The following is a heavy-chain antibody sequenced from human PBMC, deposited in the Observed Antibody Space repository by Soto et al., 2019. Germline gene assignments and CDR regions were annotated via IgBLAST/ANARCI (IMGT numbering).Heavy chain of an antibody. J-gene: IGHJ4*02. D-gene: IGHD3-10*01. CDR1: GFTFSNYW. Sequence: EVQLVESGGGLVQPGGSLSLSCAASGFTFSNYWMTWVRQAPGKGLEWVANIKQDGSEKYYVDSVKGRSTISGDNAKNSVYLHMDSLRVEDRAVYYCARVEGGYYGSGSYGFDYWGQGSLVTVSS. V-gene: IGHV3-7*01. CDR3: ARVEGGYYGSGSYGFDY. CDR2: IKQDGSEK.